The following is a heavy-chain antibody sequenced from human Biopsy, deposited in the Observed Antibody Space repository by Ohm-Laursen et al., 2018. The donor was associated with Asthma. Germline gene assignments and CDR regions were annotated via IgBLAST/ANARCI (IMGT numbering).Heavy chain of an antibody. CDR2: ISVYNGNT. Sequence: GASVPVSCQPSGYTFTRAGITWVRLAPGEGIEWMGWISVYNGNTKVAQKLLDRVTMITDTSTSTAYMELRSLRSDDTAVYFCARAVDYSHYYGIDVWGQGTTVTVS. CDR3: ARAVDYSHYYGIDV. J-gene: IGHJ6*02. V-gene: IGHV1-18*01. D-gene: IGHD3-10*01. CDR1: GYTFTRAG.